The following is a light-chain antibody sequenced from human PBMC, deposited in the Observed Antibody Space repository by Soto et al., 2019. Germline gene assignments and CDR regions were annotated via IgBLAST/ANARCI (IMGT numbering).Light chain of an antibody. Sequence: QSVLTQPASVSGSPGQSITISCTGTSSDVGSYNYVSWYQQHPGKAPKLMIYEFSDRPSGISSRFSGSKSGNTASLTISGLQTEDEADYYCSSYTSSRTLFGTGTKVTVL. J-gene: IGLJ1*01. V-gene: IGLV2-14*01. CDR2: EFS. CDR3: SSYTSSRTL. CDR1: SSDVGSYNY.